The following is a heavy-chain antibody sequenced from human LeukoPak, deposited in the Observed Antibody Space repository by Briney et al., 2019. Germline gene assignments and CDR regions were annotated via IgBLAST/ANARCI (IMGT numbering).Heavy chain of an antibody. CDR3: ARDPDSGQ. V-gene: IGHV3-21*01. CDR2: ISSSSNYI. CDR1: GLTFITYT. J-gene: IGHJ4*02. D-gene: IGHD3-10*01. Sequence: GGSLRLSCAASGLTFITYTMNWVRQAPGRGLEWVSSISSSSNYIHYADSVKGRFTISRDNAKNSLFLQMNSLRADDTAVYYCARDPDSGQWGQGTLVTVSS.